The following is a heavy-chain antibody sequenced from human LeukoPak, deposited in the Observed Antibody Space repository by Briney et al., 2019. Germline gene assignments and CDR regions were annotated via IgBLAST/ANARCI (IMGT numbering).Heavy chain of an antibody. V-gene: IGHV1-8*01. CDR1: GYTFTSYD. Sequence: ASVKVSCKASGYTFTSYDINWVRQATRQGLERMGWMNPNSGNTGYAQKFQGRVTMTRNTSISTAYMELSSLRSEDTAVYYCARGHGDIVVVPAAMNPLFDPWGQGTLVTVSS. D-gene: IGHD2-2*01. CDR3: ARGHGDIVVVPAAMNPLFDP. CDR2: MNPNSGNT. J-gene: IGHJ5*02.